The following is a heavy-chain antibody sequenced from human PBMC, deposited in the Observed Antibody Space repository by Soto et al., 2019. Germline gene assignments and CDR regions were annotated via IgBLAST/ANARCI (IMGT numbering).Heavy chain of an antibody. J-gene: IGHJ4*02. V-gene: IGHV3-53*02. D-gene: IGHD3-3*01. CDR3: ASGRFLESGVDY. Sequence: EVQLVETGGGLIQPGGSLRLSCAASGFTVSSNYMSWVRQAPGKGLEWVSVIYSGGSTYYADSVKGRFTISRDNSKNTLYLHMNRLRAEDTAVYYCASGRFLESGVDYWGQGTLVTVSS. CDR2: IYSGGST. CDR1: GFTVSSNY.